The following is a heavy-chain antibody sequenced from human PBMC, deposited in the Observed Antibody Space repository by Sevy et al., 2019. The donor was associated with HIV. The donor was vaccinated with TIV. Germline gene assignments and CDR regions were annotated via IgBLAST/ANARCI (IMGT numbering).Heavy chain of an antibody. D-gene: IGHD3-3*01. CDR1: GFTFSSYE. Sequence: GESLKISCAASGFTFSSYEMNWVRQAPGKGLEWVSYVSSSADTIYYADSGRGRFTISRDNAKKSLYLQMNSLRAEDTAVYYCAKRGGQYDLGMDVWGQGTTVTVSS. V-gene: IGHV3-48*03. J-gene: IGHJ6*02. CDR2: VSSSADTI. CDR3: AKRGGQYDLGMDV.